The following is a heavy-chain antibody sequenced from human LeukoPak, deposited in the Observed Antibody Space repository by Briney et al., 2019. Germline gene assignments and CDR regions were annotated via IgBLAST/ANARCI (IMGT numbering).Heavy chain of an antibody. D-gene: IGHD2-8*01. CDR3: ARDEVMVGSDY. CDR2: ISSSGSTI. Sequence: GGSLRLSCAASGFTFSSYEMNWVRQAPGKGLEWVSYISSSGSTIYYADSVKGRFTISRDNSKNTLYLQMNSLRAEDTAVYYCARDEVMVGSDYWGQGTLVTVSS. J-gene: IGHJ4*02. CDR1: GFTFSSYE. V-gene: IGHV3-48*03.